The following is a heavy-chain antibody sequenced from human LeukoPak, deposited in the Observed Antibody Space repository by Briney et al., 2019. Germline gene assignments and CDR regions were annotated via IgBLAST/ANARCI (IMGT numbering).Heavy chain of an antibody. J-gene: IGHJ6*02. D-gene: IGHD3-3*01. CDR2: INHSGST. CDR1: GGSFSGYY. CDR3: ASAIVYDLSHYGMDV. Sequence: KPSETLSLTCAVYGGSFSGYYWSWIRQPPGKGLEWIGEINHSGSTNYNPSLKSRVTISVDTSKNQFSLKLSSVTAADTAVYYCASAIVYDLSHYGMDVWGQGTTVTVSS. V-gene: IGHV4-34*01.